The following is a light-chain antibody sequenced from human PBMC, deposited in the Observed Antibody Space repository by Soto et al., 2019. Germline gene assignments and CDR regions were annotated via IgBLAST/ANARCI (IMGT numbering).Light chain of an antibody. CDR2: GAS. CDR3: QQEET. J-gene: IGKJ1*01. V-gene: IGKV3-15*01. Sequence: EIVMTQSPATLSVSPGERATLSCRASQRVSSNLASYQQKPCQAPRLLIYGASTTATSIPARFSGSGSGTEFTLTISSLQSVDFAVYYCQQEETFGKGTKVEIK. CDR1: QRVSSN.